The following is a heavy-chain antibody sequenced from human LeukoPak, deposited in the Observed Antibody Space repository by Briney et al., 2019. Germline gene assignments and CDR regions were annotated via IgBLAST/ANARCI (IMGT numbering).Heavy chain of an antibody. CDR1: GFIFSNYG. CDR2: KWYDGSNR. CDR3: VRAGALVIREYYFDY. J-gene: IGHJ4*02. Sequence: GRSLRLSCAASGFIFSNYGMHWVRQAPGKGLEWVAVKWYDGSNRYYADSVKGRFTISRDNSENTLYLQMNSLRAEDTAVYYCVRAGALVIREYYFDYWGQGTLVTVSS. V-gene: IGHV3-33*01. D-gene: IGHD3-9*01.